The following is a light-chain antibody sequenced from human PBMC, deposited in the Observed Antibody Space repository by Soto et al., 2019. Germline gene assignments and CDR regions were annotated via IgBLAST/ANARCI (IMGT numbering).Light chain of an antibody. Sequence: QSALTQPASVSGSPGQSITISCSGTSSDIGAYDHVAWFQQFPGKTPKLVIYSVSNRPSGVSYRFSGSKSGNTASLTISGLQADDEADYYCQSYDSSLDVVFGGGTKLTVL. J-gene: IGLJ2*01. CDR3: QSYDSSLDVV. CDR2: SVS. CDR1: SSDIGAYDH. V-gene: IGLV2-14*01.